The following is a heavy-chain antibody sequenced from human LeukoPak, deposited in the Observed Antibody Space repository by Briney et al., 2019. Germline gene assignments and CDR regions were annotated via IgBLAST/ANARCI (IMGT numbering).Heavy chain of an antibody. CDR2: ISSSGSTI. CDR3: ARQAGMYYDFWSGTGGWFDP. V-gene: IGHV3-11*01. D-gene: IGHD3-3*01. Sequence: GGSLRLSCAASGFTFSDYYMSWIRQAPGKGREWVSYISSSGSTIYYADSVKGRFTISRDNAKNSLYLQMNSLRAEDTAVYYCARQAGMYYDFWSGTGGWFDPWGQGTLVTVSS. J-gene: IGHJ5*02. CDR1: GFTFSDYY.